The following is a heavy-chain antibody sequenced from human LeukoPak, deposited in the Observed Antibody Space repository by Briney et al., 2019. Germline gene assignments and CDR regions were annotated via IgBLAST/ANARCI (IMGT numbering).Heavy chain of an antibody. CDR1: GITFSSYT. V-gene: IGHV3-21*01. CDR2: ISSSSSYI. CDR3: ARDRNYDYIWGSYRPDYFDY. Sequence: GGSLRLSCAASGITFSSYTMNWVRQAPGKGLEWVSSISSSSSYIYYADSVKGRFTISRDNAKNSLYLQMNSLRAEDTAVYYCARDRNYDYIWGSYRPDYFDYWGQGTLVTVSS. J-gene: IGHJ4*02. D-gene: IGHD3-16*02.